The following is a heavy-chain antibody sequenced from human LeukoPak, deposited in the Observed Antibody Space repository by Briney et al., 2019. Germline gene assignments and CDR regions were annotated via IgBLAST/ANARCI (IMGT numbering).Heavy chain of an antibody. CDR3: ARDLVTVTKGFDI. V-gene: IGHV4-59*11. J-gene: IGHJ3*02. Sequence: SETLSLTCAVSADSFSSHYWTWIRQSPGKGLEWIGYISYIGSTNYNPSLKSRVTISIDTSKNQFSLKLRSVTAADTAVYYCARDLVTVTKGFDIWGQGTMVSVSS. D-gene: IGHD4-17*01. CDR1: ADSFSSHY. CDR2: ISYIGST.